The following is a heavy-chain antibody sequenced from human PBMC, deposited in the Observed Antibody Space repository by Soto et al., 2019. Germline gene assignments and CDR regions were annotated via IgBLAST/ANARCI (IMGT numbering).Heavy chain of an antibody. CDR3: ARDLRVLYRRSSRSGGMDV. V-gene: IGHV1-2*02. Sequence: ASVKVSCKASGYTFSGNYMHWVRQAPGQGLEWMGWINPHTGGTNFAQKFQGRVTMTRDTSIGTAYMELSRLRSDDTAVYYCARDLRVLYRRSSRSGGMDVWGQGTTVTVSS. CDR2: INPHTGGT. D-gene: IGHD6-6*01. CDR1: GYTFSGNY. J-gene: IGHJ6*02.